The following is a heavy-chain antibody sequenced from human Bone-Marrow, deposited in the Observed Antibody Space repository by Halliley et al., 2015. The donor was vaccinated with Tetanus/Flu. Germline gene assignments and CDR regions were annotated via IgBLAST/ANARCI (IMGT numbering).Heavy chain of an antibody. J-gene: IGHJ4*02. V-gene: IGHV4-59*01. CDR3: ARFWSGFDY. CDR2: IYYRGTT. D-gene: IGHD3-3*01. Sequence: PGKELEWIAYIYYRGTTHYNPPLKSRVTISVDRPKNQFSLRLTSVTAADTAVYYCARFWSGFDYWGQGTLVTVSS.